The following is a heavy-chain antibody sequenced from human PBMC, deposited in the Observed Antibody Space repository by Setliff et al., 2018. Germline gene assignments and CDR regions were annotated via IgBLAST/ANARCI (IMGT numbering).Heavy chain of an antibody. CDR1: GASMRSGTFY. V-gene: IGHV4-31*03. D-gene: IGHD3-10*01. Sequence: SETLSLTCTVSGASMRSGTFYWSWIRLHPGKGLEWIGYISYSGNTYYNPSFEGRLALSVDASRNQFSLRLSSVTAADSAIYYCARDRSALVRGVVHHNYFDPWGQGNKVTVSS. J-gene: IGHJ5*02. CDR2: ISYSGNT. CDR3: ARDRSALVRGVVHHNYFDP.